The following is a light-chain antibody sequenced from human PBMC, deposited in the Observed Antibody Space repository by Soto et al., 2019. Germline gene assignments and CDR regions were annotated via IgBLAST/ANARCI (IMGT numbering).Light chain of an antibody. CDR1: TGAVTSGHS. V-gene: IGLV7-43*01. CDR2: GTD. Sequence: QAVVTQEPSLTVSPGGTVTLTCASSTGAVTSGHSPNWLQQKPGQAPRALIYGTDRRHSWTPARFSGSLLGGKAALTLSGVQPEDEADYYCLLNYGGVVVVGGGTKVTVL. J-gene: IGLJ2*01. CDR3: LLNYGGVVV.